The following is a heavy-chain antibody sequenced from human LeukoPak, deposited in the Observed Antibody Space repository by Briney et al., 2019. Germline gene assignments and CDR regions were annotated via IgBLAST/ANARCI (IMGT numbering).Heavy chain of an antibody. CDR2: MNANSGDT. CDR1: GYTFTSYD. CDR3: ARGGTYLPFGY. Sequence: GASVKVSCKASGYTFTSYDINWVRQATGQGLEWMGWMNANSGDTGYAQNFQGRVTMTRNTSISTAYMELSSLRSVDTAIYYCARGGTYLPFGYWGQGTLVTVSS. D-gene: IGHD3-10*01. J-gene: IGHJ4*02. V-gene: IGHV1-8*01.